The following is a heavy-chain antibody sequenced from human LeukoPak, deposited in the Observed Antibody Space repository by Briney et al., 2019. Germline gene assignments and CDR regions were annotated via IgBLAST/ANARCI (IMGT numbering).Heavy chain of an antibody. V-gene: IGHV1-2*02. D-gene: IGHD1-26*01. Sequence: ASVKVSCKASGYTFTGYYMHWVRQAPGQGLEWMGWINPNSGGTNYAQKFQGRVTMTRDTSISTAYMELSRLRSDDTAVYYCALVALATTYYFDYWGQATLVTVSS. CDR3: ALVALATTYYFDY. J-gene: IGHJ4*02. CDR1: GYTFTGYY. CDR2: INPNSGGT.